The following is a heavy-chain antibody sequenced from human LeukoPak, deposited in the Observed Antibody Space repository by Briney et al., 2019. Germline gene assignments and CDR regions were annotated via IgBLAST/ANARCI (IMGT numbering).Heavy chain of an antibody. CDR2: ISYDGSNK. CDR1: GFTFSSYG. J-gene: IGHJ4*02. Sequence: GGSLRLSCAASGFTFSSYGMHWVRQAPGKGLEWVAVISYDGSNKYYADSVKGRFTISRDNSKNTLYLQMNSLRAEGTAVYYCAKDKMRGASNYFDYWGQGTLVTVSS. D-gene: IGHD1-26*01. CDR3: AKDKMRGASNYFDY. V-gene: IGHV3-30*18.